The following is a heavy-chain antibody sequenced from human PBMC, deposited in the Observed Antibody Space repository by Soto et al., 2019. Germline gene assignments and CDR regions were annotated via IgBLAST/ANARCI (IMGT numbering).Heavy chain of an antibody. CDR2: IYYSGSA. V-gene: IGHV4-39*01. Sequence: PSETLSLTCTVSGGSISSSGYYWGWIRQPPGKGLEWIGSIYYSGSAYYNPSLKSRVTMSVDTSRNQFSLDLNSVTAADTAIYYCAKQVQRCSTTHTCFYYYMDVWGKGTTVTASS. J-gene: IGHJ6*03. D-gene: IGHD2-2*01. CDR3: AKQVQRCSTTHTCFYYYMDV. CDR1: GGSISSSGYY.